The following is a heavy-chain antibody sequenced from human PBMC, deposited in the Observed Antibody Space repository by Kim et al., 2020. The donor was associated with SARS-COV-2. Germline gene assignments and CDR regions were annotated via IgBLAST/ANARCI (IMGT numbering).Heavy chain of an antibody. Sequence: GGSLRLSCAASGFALSSHGMHWVRQAPGKGLEWVAVISFDESKTFYADSVKGRFTISRDNFKNTVFLQMSSVRPDDTAVYYCAKDRLREGDDFDYWGQGTLVTVSS. CDR1: GFALSSHG. CDR2: ISFDESKT. CDR3: AKDRLREGDDFDY. J-gene: IGHJ4*02. D-gene: IGHD3-16*01. V-gene: IGHV3-30*18.